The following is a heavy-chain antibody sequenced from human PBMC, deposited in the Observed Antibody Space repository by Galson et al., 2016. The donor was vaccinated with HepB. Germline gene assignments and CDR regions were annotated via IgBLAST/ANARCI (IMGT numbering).Heavy chain of an antibody. CDR3: ARHNWFDY. CDR2: IIPHNGNA. CDR1: NYSFPHFG. V-gene: IGHV1-18*01. Sequence: SVKVSCKASNYSFPHFGITWVRQAPGQGLEWMGWIIPHNGNANYAQKFQGRVTMTADTSTSTAYMELSSLTADDTAVYFCARHNWFDYWGQGTLVTVSS. J-gene: IGHJ5*01.